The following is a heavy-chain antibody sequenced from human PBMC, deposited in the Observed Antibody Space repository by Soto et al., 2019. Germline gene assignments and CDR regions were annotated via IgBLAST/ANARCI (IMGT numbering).Heavy chain of an antibody. CDR2: ISGSGGST. V-gene: IGHV3-23*01. Sequence: GGSLRLSCAASGFTFSSYAMSWVRQAPGKGLEWVSAISGSGGSTYYADSVKGRFTISRDNSKNTLYLQMNSLRAEDTAVYYCAKEGDLYDYIWGSYRYGYFDYWGQGTLVTVSS. CDR3: AKEGDLYDYIWGSYRYGYFDY. CDR1: GFTFSSYA. J-gene: IGHJ4*02. D-gene: IGHD3-16*02.